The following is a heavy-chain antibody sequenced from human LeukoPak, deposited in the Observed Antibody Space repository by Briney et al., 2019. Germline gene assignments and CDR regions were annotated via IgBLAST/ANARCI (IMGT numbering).Heavy chain of an antibody. J-gene: IGHJ4*02. Sequence: GASVKVSCKASGYTFTSYGISWVRQAPGQGLEWMGWISAYNGNTNYAQKLQGRVTMTTDTSTSTAYMELRSLRSDDTAVYYCARLDPAAGTYYFDYWGQGTLVTVSS. CDR2: ISAYNGNT. CDR1: GYTFTSYG. D-gene: IGHD6-13*01. CDR3: ARLDPAAGTYYFDY. V-gene: IGHV1-18*01.